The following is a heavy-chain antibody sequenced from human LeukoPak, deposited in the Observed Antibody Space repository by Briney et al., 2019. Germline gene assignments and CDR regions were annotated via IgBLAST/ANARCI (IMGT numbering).Heavy chain of an antibody. J-gene: IGHJ5*02. Sequence: SQTLSLTCAISGDSVSSNSVTWNWIRQSPSRGLEWLGRTYYRSTWYNDYAVSVRGRITVNPDTSKNQFSLHLNSVTPEDTAIYYCARRLTQYDCFDPWGQGILVTVSS. D-gene: IGHD2-2*01. CDR1: GDSVSSNSVT. CDR3: ARRLTQYDCFDP. CDR2: TYYRSTWYN. V-gene: IGHV6-1*01.